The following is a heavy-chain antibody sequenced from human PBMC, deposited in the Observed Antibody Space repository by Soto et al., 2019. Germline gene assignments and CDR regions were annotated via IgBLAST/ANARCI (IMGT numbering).Heavy chain of an antibody. CDR2: IYYSGST. J-gene: IGHJ4*02. Sequence: PSETLSLTCTVSGGSISSGDYYWSWIRQPPGKGLEWIGYIYYSGSTYYNPSLKSRVTISVDTSKNQFSLKLSSVTAADTAVYYCARTYYYDSSGYYGPWYFDYWGQGTLVTVSS. D-gene: IGHD3-22*01. V-gene: IGHV4-30-4*01. CDR3: ARTYYYDSSGYYGPWYFDY. CDR1: GGSISSGDYY.